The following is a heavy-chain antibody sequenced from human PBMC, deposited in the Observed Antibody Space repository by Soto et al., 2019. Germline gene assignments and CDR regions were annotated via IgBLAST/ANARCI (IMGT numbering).Heavy chain of an antibody. CDR2: TANT. CDR3: ARDKITGLFDY. J-gene: IGHJ4*02. CDR1: GGSISGDY. V-gene: IGHV4-59*12. Sequence: SETLSLTCTVSGGSISGDYWSWIRQPPGKGLEWIGYTANTNYNPSLMGRVTISVDTSKNQFSLKLTSVTAADTAVYYCARDKITGLFDYWGQGTLVTVSS. D-gene: IGHD2-8*02.